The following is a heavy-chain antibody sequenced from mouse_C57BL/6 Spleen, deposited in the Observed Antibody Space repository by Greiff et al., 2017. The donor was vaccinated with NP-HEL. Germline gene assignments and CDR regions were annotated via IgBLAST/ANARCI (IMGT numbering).Heavy chain of an antibody. CDR1: CSPFPSSS. Sequence: VQLQQSGAELVRPGASVTLSCKASCSPFPSSSLPFFTPPPFPFLSFLFALDPLPFSTAYNQKFKGKAILTADKSSSTAYMELRSLTSEDSAVYYCTRVDGYYDYYAMDYWGQGTSVTVSS. V-gene: IGHV1-15*01. J-gene: IGHJ4*01. D-gene: IGHD2-3*01. CDR2: LDPLPFST. CDR3: TRVDGYYDYYAMDY.